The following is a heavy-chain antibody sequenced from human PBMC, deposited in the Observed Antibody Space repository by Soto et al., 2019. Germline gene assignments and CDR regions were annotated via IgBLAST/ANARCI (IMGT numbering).Heavy chain of an antibody. CDR2: IYWDDDK. D-gene: IGHD6-19*01. CDR3: AHISISSAGSFGYSSGWYYFDY. CDR1: GFSLSTSGVG. Sequence: QITLKESGPTLVKPTQTLTLTCTFSGFSLSTSGVGVGWIRQPPGKALEWLALIYWDDDKRYSPSLKSRLTITKDTSKNQVVLTMTNMDPVDTATYYCAHISISSAGSFGYSSGWYYFDYWGQGTLVTVSS. V-gene: IGHV2-5*02. J-gene: IGHJ4*02.